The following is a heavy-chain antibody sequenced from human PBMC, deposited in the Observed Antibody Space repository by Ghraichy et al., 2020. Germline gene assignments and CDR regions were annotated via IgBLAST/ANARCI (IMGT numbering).Heavy chain of an antibody. CDR2: IYTSGST. J-gene: IGHJ6*02. V-gene: IGHV4-4*07. CDR3: ARDRDVDTAMVWGMDV. Sequence: SQTLSLTCTVSGGSISSSYYWSWIRQPAGKGLEWIGRIYTSGSTNYNPSLKSRVTMSVDTSKNQFSLKLSSVTAADTAVYYCARDRDVDTAMVWGMDVWGQGTTVTVSS. D-gene: IGHD5-18*01. CDR1: GGSISSSYY.